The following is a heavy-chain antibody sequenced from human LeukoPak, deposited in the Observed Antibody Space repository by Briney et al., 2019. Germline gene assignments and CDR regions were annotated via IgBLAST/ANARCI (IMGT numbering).Heavy chain of an antibody. CDR3: ARSGETGGGTSIDY. J-gene: IGHJ4*02. D-gene: IGHD3-10*01. CDR1: GYSFSSYS. V-gene: IGHV1-18*01. Sequence: ASVKVSCKASGYSFSSYSISWVRQAPGQGLEWMGWTSTYNGNTNYAPKLQGRVTMTTDTSTSTAYMELRSLRSDDTAVYYCARSGETGGGTSIDYWGQGTLVTVSS. CDR2: TSTYNGNT.